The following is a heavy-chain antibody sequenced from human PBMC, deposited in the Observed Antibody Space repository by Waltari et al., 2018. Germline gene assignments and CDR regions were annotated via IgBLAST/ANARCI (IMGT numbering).Heavy chain of an antibody. CDR2: IFHSGST. CDR1: GSSISSGYY. CDR3: ARLGNMITFRGVIVPSSDAFDI. Sequence: QVQLQESGPGLVKPSETLSLTCAVFGSSISSGYYWGWIRQPPGKGLAWVGTIFHSGSTYYNPSLKSRVTISVDTSKNQFSLKLSSVTAADTAVYFCARLGNMITFRGVIVPSSDAFDIWGQGTMVTVSS. V-gene: IGHV4-38-2*01. J-gene: IGHJ3*02. D-gene: IGHD3-16*02.